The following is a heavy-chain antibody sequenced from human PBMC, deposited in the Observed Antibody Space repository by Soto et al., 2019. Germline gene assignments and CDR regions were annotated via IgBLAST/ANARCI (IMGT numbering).Heavy chain of an antibody. V-gene: IGHV1-69*01. CDR2: IIPVFGTT. CDR1: GGSFTSYS. Sequence: QVQLVQSGAEVKKPGSSLKLSCRASGGSFTSYSISWLRQAPGQGLEWMGGIIPVFGTTSYAQRLQGRVQITADESTSTAYLDLSSLISEDTAVYYCARDPRIYCTSSSCHSYFDSWGQGTLVTVSS. J-gene: IGHJ4*02. D-gene: IGHD2-2*01. CDR3: ARDPRIYCTSSSCHSYFDS.